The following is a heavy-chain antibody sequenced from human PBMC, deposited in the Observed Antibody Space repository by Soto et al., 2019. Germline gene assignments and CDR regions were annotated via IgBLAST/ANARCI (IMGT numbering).Heavy chain of an antibody. V-gene: IGHV3-30-3*01. CDR2: IAYDGSNK. CDR3: AIDLRGVSSSWRYDAFAI. Sequence: QVQLVESGGGVVQPGRSLSLSCAASGFTFSSYAMHWFRQAPGKGLEWVAVIAYDGSNKYYADSVMGRFTISRDNAKDTLYVQMNCVRAEDMAVYYCAIDLRGVSSSWRYDAFAIWGQGAMVTVSS. J-gene: IGHJ3*02. D-gene: IGHD6-13*01. CDR1: GFTFSSYA.